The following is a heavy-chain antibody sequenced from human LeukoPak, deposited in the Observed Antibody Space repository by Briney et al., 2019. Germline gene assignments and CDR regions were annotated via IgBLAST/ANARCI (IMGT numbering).Heavy chain of an antibody. J-gene: IGHJ4*02. CDR3: AKGNRQIPPYYFDY. CDR2: ISWNSGSI. V-gene: IGHV3-9*01. D-gene: IGHD1-14*01. Sequence: GGSLRLSCAASGFTFDDYAMRWVRQAPGKGLEWVSGISWNSGSIGYADSVKGRFTISRDNAKNSLYLQMNSLRAEDTALYYCAKGNRQIPPYYFDYWGQGTLVTVSS. CDR1: GFTFDDYA.